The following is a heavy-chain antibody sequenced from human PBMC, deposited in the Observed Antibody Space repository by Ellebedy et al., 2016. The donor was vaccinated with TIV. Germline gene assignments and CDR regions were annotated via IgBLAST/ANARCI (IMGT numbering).Heavy chain of an antibody. CDR2: INSDGSST. D-gene: IGHD1-26*01. CDR3: AWLLSGSSYYFDY. V-gene: IGHV3-74*01. J-gene: IGHJ4*02. Sequence: GESLKISXAASGFTFSSYWMHWVRQAPGKGLVWVSRINSDGSSTSYADSVKGRFTISRDNAKNTLYLQMNSLRAEDTAVYYCAWLLSGSSYYFDYWGQGTLVTVSS. CDR1: GFTFSSYW.